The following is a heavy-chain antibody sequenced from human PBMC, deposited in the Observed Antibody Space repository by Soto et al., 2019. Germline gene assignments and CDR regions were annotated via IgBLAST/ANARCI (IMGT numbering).Heavy chain of an antibody. J-gene: IGHJ6*02. V-gene: IGHV1-18*01. CDR2: ISAYNGNT. D-gene: IGHD1-1*01. Sequence: QVQLVQSGAEVKKPGASVKVSCKASGYTFTNYGVSWVRQAPGQGLEWMGWISAYNGNTNYAQKLQGRVTMTTDTSTSTAHMQLRSLRSDDTAVYYCARGPAQATTGGMDVWGQGTTVTVSS. CDR3: ARGPAQATTGGMDV. CDR1: GYTFTNYG.